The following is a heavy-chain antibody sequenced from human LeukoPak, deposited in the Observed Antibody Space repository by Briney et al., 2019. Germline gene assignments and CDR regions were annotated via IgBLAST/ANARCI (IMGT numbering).Heavy chain of an antibody. Sequence: GGSLRLSCAASGFTFSSYSVNWVRQAPGKGLEWVSSISSSSSYIYYADSVKGRFTISRDNAKNSLYLQMNSLRAEDTAVYYCARDREYQLLHYYYYYMDVWGKGTTVTVSS. J-gene: IGHJ6*03. CDR3: ARDREYQLLHYYYYYMDV. D-gene: IGHD2-2*01. CDR2: ISSSSSYI. V-gene: IGHV3-21*01. CDR1: GFTFSSYS.